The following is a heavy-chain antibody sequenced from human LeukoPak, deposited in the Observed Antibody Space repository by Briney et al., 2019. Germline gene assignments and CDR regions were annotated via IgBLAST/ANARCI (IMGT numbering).Heavy chain of an antibody. J-gene: IGHJ4*02. V-gene: IGHV3-74*01. D-gene: IGHD2-15*01. CDR3: ARIYSGVY. Sequence: PGGSLRLSCAASGFTFSSDWMHWVRQAPGKGLVWVSRISGDGGTTSYADSMKGRFTISRDNARNTLYLQMNSLRADDTAVYYCARIYSGVYWGQGTLVTVSS. CDR2: ISGDGGTT. CDR1: GFTFSSDW.